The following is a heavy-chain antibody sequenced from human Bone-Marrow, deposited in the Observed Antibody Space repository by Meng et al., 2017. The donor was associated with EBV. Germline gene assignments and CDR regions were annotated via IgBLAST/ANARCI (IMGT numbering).Heavy chain of an antibody. CDR2: MNPNSGNT. CDR3: ARGKLRYFGFDP. D-gene: IGHD3-9*01. Sequence: QLSQSGAGVKVPGAVVNVAFKASGYTFTSYYINWVRQATGQGLEWMGWMNPNSGNTGYAQKFQGRVTMTRNTSISTAYMELSSLRSEDTAVYYCARGKLRYFGFDPWGQGTLVTVSS. V-gene: IGHV1-8*01. CDR1: GYTFTSYY. J-gene: IGHJ5*02.